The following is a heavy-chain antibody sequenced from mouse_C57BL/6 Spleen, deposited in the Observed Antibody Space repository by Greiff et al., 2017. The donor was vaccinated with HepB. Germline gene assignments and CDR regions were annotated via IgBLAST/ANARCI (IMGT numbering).Heavy chain of an antibody. CDR3: ARGSNYYGSSYDYAMDY. CDR1: GYTFTSYW. Sequence: QVQLQQSGAELVKPGASVKLSCKASGYTFTSYWMQWVKQRPGQGLEWIGEIDHSDSYTNYNQKFKGKATLTVDTSSSTAYMQLSSLTSEDYAVYYCARGSNYYGSSYDYAMDYWGQGTSVTVSS. CDR2: IDHSDSYT. V-gene: IGHV1-50*01. D-gene: IGHD1-1*01. J-gene: IGHJ4*01.